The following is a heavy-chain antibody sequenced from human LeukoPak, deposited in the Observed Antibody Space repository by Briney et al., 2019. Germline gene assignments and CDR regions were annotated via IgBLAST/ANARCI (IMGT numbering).Heavy chain of an antibody. Sequence: ASVKVSCKASGYTFTSYDINWVRQAPGQGLEWLGWISAYNGNTNYAQKFQGRVTVTTDTSTSTAYMELRSLRSDDTAVYYCARAGTTSSSTPDYWGQGTPVTVPS. CDR1: GYTFTSYD. V-gene: IGHV1-18*01. CDR2: ISAYNGNT. D-gene: IGHD6-6*01. J-gene: IGHJ4*02. CDR3: ARAGTTSSSTPDY.